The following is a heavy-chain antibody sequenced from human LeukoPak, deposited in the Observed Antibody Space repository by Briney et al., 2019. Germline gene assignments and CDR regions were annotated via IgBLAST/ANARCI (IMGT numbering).Heavy chain of an antibody. CDR3: ARPRSWYFDL. CDR1: GGSISDYY. D-gene: IGHD3-3*01. V-gene: IGHV4-59*12. J-gene: IGHJ2*01. Sequence: SETLSLTCTVSGGSISDYYWSWIRQPPGKGLEWIGSIYYSGSTYYNPSLKSRVTISVDTSKNQFSLKLSSVTAADTAVYYCARPRSWYFDLWGRGTLVTVSS. CDR2: IYYSGST.